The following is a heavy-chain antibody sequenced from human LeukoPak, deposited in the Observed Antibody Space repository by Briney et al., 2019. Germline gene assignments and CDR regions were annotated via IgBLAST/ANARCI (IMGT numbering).Heavy chain of an antibody. J-gene: IGHJ4*02. Sequence: GESLKISCKGSGYSFSNYWIGWVRQMPGKGLEWMGIIYPGDSDTRYSPSFQGQVTISADKSISTAYLQWNSLKASDTAMYYCARSNSGWYGSFDYWGQGTLVTVSP. CDR3: ARSNSGWYGSFDY. V-gene: IGHV5-51*01. CDR1: GYSFSNYW. CDR2: IYPGDSDT. D-gene: IGHD6-19*01.